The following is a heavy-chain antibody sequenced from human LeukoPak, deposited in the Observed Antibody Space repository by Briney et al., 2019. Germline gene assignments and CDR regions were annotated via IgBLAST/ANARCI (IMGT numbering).Heavy chain of an antibody. V-gene: IGHV3-21*01. CDR1: GFTFGDYA. Sequence: GGSLRLSCTASGFTFGDYAMTWVRQAPGKGLEWVSSISRSSAYIYYADSVKGRFTISRDNAKNSLYLQMNSLRAEDTAVYYCAKGSEKRMATAAFDYWGQGTLVTVSS. J-gene: IGHJ4*02. D-gene: IGHD5-24*01. CDR2: ISRSSAYI. CDR3: AKGSEKRMATAAFDY.